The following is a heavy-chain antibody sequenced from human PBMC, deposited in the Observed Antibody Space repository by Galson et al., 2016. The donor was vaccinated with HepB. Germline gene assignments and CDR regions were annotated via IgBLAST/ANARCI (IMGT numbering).Heavy chain of an antibody. CDR2: VSHDGSET. Sequence: SLRLSCAASGFTFSSYGLNWVHQAPGKGLEWVAVVSHDGSETYYVDSVKGRFTISRDNSKNTLYLQMSSLRPEDTAVYYCAKHRREGVLILGRENALDVWGQGTMVTVSS. CDR3: AKHRREGVLILGRENALDV. CDR1: GFTFSSYG. D-gene: IGHD2-8*01. J-gene: IGHJ3*01. V-gene: IGHV3-30*18.